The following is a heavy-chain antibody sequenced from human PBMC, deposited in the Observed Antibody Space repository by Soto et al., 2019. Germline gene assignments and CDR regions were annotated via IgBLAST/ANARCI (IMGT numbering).Heavy chain of an antibody. V-gene: IGHV2-5*01. Sequence: QITLKESGPTLVKPTQTLTLTCTFSGFSLSTSGVGVGWIRQPPGKALEWLALIYWNDDKRYSPSLKSRLTITKDTSKNQVVLTMTNMDPVDTATYYCAHRRSPADYGDYGTGYYYFDYWGQGTLVTVSS. J-gene: IGHJ4*02. CDR1: GFSLSTSGVG. CDR2: IYWNDDK. CDR3: AHRRSPADYGDYGTGYYYFDY. D-gene: IGHD4-17*01.